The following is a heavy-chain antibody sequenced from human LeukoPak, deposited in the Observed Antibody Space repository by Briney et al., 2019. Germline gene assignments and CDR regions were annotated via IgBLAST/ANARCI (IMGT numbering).Heavy chain of an antibody. CDR2: INPSSGGA. CDR1: GYSFTDYY. J-gene: IGHJ5*02. D-gene: IGHD2-21*01. V-gene: IGHV1-2*02. Sequence: ASVKVSCKTSGYSFTDYYMHWVRQAPGQGLEWMGWINPSSGGASSAQKFQGRVTMTRDTSITTVYMEVRWLTSDDTAVYYCARADRLHGGPYLIGPWGQGTLVTVSS. CDR3: ARADRLHGGPYLIGP.